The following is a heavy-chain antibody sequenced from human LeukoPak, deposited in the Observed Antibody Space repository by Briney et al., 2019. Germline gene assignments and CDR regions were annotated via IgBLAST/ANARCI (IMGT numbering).Heavy chain of an antibody. D-gene: IGHD1-26*01. Sequence: PGGSLRLSCAAPGFTFSGFAMSWVRRTPGKGLEWVPGISGSGDNTLYADSVKGRFTISRDNSKNTLCLEMNSLRAEDTAIYYCAKMKGHPLPKYYMDVWGQGTTVTVSS. CDR1: GFTFSGFA. J-gene: IGHJ6*01. CDR3: AKMKGHPLPKYYMDV. V-gene: IGHV3-23*01. CDR2: ISGSGDNT.